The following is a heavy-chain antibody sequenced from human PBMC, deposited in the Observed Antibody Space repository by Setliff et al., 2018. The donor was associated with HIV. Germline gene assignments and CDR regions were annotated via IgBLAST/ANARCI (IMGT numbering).Heavy chain of an antibody. CDR3: ARGAYRRRDGGTYLYQFDF. Sequence: ASVKVSCKASGYRFNTYGISWVRQAPGQGLEWMGWISAYNGNTNYAQEFQGRVAMTTHTSTSTAYMELSSLRSEDTAVYYCARGAYRRRDGGTYLYQFDFWGRGTLVTVSS. CDR1: GYRFNTYG. V-gene: IGHV1-18*01. J-gene: IGHJ4*02. CDR2: ISAYNGNT. D-gene: IGHD1-26*01.